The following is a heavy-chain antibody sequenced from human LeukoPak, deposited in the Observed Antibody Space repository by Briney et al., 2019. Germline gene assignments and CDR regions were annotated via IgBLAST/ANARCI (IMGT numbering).Heavy chain of an antibody. D-gene: IGHD2-15*01. J-gene: IGHJ5*02. V-gene: IGHV1-2*06. CDR2: INPNRGGT. Sequence: ASVKVSCKAAGYTFTGYYRFWVRQAPGQGLEWMGRINPNRGGTNYAQKFQGRVTMTRDTSISTAYMERRRLRTDETAVYFCGRGYCSGGSCYSVENWFDPWGQGTLVTVSS. CDR3: GRGYCSGGSCYSVENWFDP. CDR1: GYTFTGYY.